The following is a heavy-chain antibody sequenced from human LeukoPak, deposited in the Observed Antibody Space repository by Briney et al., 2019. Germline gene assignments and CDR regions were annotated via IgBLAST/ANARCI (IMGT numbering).Heavy chain of an antibody. CDR2: ISSSSSTI. CDR3: ARDPGAYYYDSSGYVDV. Sequence: GGSLRLTCAASGFTFSSYSMNWVRQAPGKGLEWVSYISSSSSTIYYADSVKGRFTISRDNAKNSLYLQMNSLRAEDTAVYYCARDPGAYYYDSSGYVDVWGQGTLVTVSS. J-gene: IGHJ4*02. V-gene: IGHV3-48*01. CDR1: GFTFSSYS. D-gene: IGHD3-22*01.